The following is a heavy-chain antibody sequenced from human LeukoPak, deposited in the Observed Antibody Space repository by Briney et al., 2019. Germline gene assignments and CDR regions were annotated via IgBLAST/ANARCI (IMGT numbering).Heavy chain of an antibody. CDR3: ARDRALGYCSSTSCYAPPFYYYYGMDV. D-gene: IGHD2-2*01. V-gene: IGHV3-7*01. CDR1: GFTFSSYW. CDR2: IKQDGSEK. J-gene: IGHJ6*02. Sequence: GGSLRLSCAASGFTFSSYWMSWVRQAPGKGLEWVANIKQDGSEKYYVDSVKGRFTISRDNAKNSLYLQMNSLRAEDTAVYYCARDRALGYCSSTSCYAPPFYYYYGMDVWGQGTTVTVSS.